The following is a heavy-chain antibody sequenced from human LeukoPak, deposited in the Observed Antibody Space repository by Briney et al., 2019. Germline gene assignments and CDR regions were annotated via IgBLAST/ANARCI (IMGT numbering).Heavy chain of an antibody. CDR1: GFIFSSSA. V-gene: IGHV3-30*03. D-gene: IGHD3-9*01. J-gene: IGHJ4*02. Sequence: GGSLRLSCVGSGFIFSSSAMSWVRQAPGKGLEWVAVISYDGSNKYYADSVKGRFTISRDNSKNTLYLQMNSLRAEDTAVYYCARGIILTGYYTYYFDYWGQGTLVTVSS. CDR2: ISYDGSNK. CDR3: ARGIILTGYYTYYFDY.